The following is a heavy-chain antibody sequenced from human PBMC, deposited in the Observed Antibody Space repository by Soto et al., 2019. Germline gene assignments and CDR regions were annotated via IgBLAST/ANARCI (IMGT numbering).Heavy chain of an antibody. CDR3: AKASGGGSCYSCYFDY. CDR2: ISYDGSNK. V-gene: IGHV3-30*18. CDR1: GFTFSTYG. D-gene: IGHD2-15*01. J-gene: IGHJ4*02. Sequence: QVQLVESGGGVVQPGRSLRLSCAGAGFTFSTYGMHWVRQAPGKGLEWVAVISYDGSNKYYADSVKGRFTISRDNTKNTLSQQMNGLRAEDTAVYYCAKASGGGSCYSCYFDYWGQGTLVTVSS.